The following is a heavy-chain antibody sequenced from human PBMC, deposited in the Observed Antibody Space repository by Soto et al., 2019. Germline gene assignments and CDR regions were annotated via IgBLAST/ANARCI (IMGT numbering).Heavy chain of an antibody. CDR3: ASGKTQYYFDL. J-gene: IGHJ4*02. CDR2: VYRYGAT. D-gene: IGHD1-26*01. CDR1: GASIIGDDLS. Sequence: LSLTCSVSGASIIGDDLSWTWVRQTPGKGLEWIGYVYRYGATYYNPSLKSRVTISVDRSKKHFSLKLTSVTAADTAFYFCASGKTQYYFDLWGQGSPVTVSS. V-gene: IGHV4-30-2*01.